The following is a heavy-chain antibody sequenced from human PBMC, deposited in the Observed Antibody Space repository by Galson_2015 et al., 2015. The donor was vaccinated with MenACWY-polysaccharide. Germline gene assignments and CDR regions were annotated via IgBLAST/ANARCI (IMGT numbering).Heavy chain of an antibody. J-gene: IGHJ6*03. CDR1: AFDFNKYV. Sequence: SLRLSCAASAFDFNKYVMNWVRQPPGKGLQWVSSITPTGGTPYYAGSVRGRFTITRDNSKNTLYLQMNSLGAEDTAVYYCAKGSYRANAVLSYYYYYMDAWGKGTTVTVSS. CDR2: ITPTGGTP. V-gene: IGHV3-23*01. CDR3: AKGSYRANAVLSYYYYYMDA. D-gene: IGHD4/OR15-4a*01.